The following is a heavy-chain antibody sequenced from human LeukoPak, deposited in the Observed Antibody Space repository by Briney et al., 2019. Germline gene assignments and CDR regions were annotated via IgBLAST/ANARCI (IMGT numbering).Heavy chain of an antibody. CDR2: ITFSSSYI. D-gene: IGHD2-15*01. Sequence: GGSLRLSCAASGFTFSSYTMNWVRQAPGKGLEWVSSITFSSSYIYYADSVKGRFTISRDSAKNSLYLQMNSLRADDTAVYYCARDEVAGDFDYWGQGTLVTVSS. CDR3: ARDEVAGDFDY. J-gene: IGHJ4*02. V-gene: IGHV3-21*01. CDR1: GFTFSSYT.